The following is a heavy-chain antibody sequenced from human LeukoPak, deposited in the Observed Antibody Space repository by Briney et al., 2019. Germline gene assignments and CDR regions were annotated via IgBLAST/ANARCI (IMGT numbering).Heavy chain of an antibody. J-gene: IGHJ6*02. CDR3: ARVQQKLLWFGEAYGMDV. V-gene: IGHV3-48*03. CDR1: GFTFSSYE. CDR2: ISSSGSTT. Sequence: GGSLRLSCAASGFTFSSYEMNWVRQAPGKGLEWVSYISSSGSTTYYADSVKGRFTISRDNAKNSLYLQMNSLRAEDTAVYYCARVQQKLLWFGEAYGMDVWGQGTTVTVSS. D-gene: IGHD3-10*01.